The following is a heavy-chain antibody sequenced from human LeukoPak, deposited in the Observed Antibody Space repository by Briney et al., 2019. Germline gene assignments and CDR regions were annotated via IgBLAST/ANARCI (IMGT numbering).Heavy chain of an antibody. D-gene: IGHD3-16*02. J-gene: IGHJ4*02. CDR1: GFTFSSYW. CDR2: IKQDGSEK. V-gene: IGHV3-7*01. Sequence: PGGSLRLSCAASGFTFSSYWMSWVRQAPGKGLEWVANIKQDGSEKYYVDSVKGRFTISRDNAKNSLYLQMNSLRAEDTAVYYCARDEMITFGGVIVESPIDYWGQGTLVTVSS. CDR3: ARDEMITFGGVIVESPIDY.